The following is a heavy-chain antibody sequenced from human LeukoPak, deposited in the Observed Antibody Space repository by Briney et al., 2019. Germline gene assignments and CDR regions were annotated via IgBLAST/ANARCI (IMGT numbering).Heavy chain of an antibody. CDR2: INHSGST. CDR1: GGSFSGYY. J-gene: IGHJ5*02. Sequence: SETLSLTCAVYGGSFSGYYWSWIRQPPGKGLEWIGEINHSGSTNYNPSLKSRVTISVDTSKNQFSLKLSSVTAADTAVYYCARCPSTYGESYNWFDPWGQGTLVTVSS. CDR3: ARCPSTYGESYNWFDP. V-gene: IGHV4-34*01. D-gene: IGHD1-26*01.